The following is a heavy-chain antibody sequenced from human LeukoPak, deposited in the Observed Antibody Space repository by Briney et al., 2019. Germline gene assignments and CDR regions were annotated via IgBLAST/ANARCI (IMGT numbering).Heavy chain of an antibody. V-gene: IGHV3-30*04. CDR3: AREIVRQLWIFDY. CDR2: ISYDGSNK. CDR1: RFTFSSYA. J-gene: IGHJ4*02. D-gene: IGHD5-18*01. Sequence: PGGSLRLSCAASRFTFSSYAMHWVRQAPGKGLEGVAVISYDGSNKYYADSVKGRFTISRDNSKNTLYLQMNSLRAEDTAVYYCAREIVRQLWIFDYWGQGTLVTVSS.